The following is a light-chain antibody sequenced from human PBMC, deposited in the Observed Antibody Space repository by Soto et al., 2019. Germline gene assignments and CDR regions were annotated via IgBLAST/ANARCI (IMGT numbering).Light chain of an antibody. J-gene: IGKJ4*01. CDR2: DAY. Sequence: EIVLTQSPATLSLSPGERATLSCRASQSVSSYLAWYQQKPGQAPRLLIYDAYNRATGIPARFSGSGSGTDFTLTISSLEPEDFAVYYCQQRSNWRKLTFGGGTKVEIK. CDR1: QSVSSY. V-gene: IGKV3-11*01. CDR3: QQRSNWRKLT.